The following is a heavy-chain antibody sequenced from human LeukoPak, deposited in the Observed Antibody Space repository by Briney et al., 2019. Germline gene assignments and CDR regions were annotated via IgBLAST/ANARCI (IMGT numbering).Heavy chain of an antibody. Sequence: SQTLSLTCTVSGGSISSGGYYWSWIRQPPGKGLEWIGYIFHSGSTYYNPSLQSRVTISVDRSKNQFSLKLSSVTAADTAVYYCAREYDDSSWSFDYWGQGTLVTVSS. V-gene: IGHV4-30-2*01. CDR2: IFHSGST. J-gene: IGHJ4*02. D-gene: IGHD6-13*01. CDR1: GGSISSGGYY. CDR3: AREYDDSSWSFDY.